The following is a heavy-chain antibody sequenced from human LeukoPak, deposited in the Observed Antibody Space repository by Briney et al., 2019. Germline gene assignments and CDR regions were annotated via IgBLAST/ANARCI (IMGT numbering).Heavy chain of an antibody. Sequence: SETLSLTCTVSGGSISSYYWSWVRQPPGKGLEWIGYIYYSGSTNYNPSLKSPVTISIDTSKNQFSLKLSSVTAADTAVYYCARVMVRGVKAVARGWNYGMDVWGQGTTVTVSS. CDR3: ARVMVRGVKAVARGWNYGMDV. CDR1: GGSISSYY. CDR2: IYYSGST. V-gene: IGHV4-59*01. J-gene: IGHJ6*02. D-gene: IGHD3-10*01.